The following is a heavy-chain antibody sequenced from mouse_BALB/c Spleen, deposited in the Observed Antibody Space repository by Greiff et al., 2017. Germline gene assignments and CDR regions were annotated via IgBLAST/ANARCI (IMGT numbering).Heavy chain of an antibody. CDR1: GVDFSSYW. V-gene: IGHV4-1*02. CDR3: ARRPITTVVATEAMDY. Sequence: TASGVDFSSYWMSWVRQAPGKGLEWIGEINPDSSTINYTPSLKDKFIISRDNAKNTLYLQMSKVRSEDTALYYCARRPITTVVATEAMDYWGQGTSVTVSS. D-gene: IGHD1-1*01. J-gene: IGHJ4*01. CDR2: INPDSSTI.